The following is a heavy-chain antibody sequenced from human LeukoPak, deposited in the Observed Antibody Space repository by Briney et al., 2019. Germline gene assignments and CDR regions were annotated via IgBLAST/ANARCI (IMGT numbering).Heavy chain of an antibody. Sequence: GASLRLSCAVSGFPFTNYWMSLVRQAPGKGLEWVANIKEDGSVMYYVDSLKGRFTISRDSAQNSLYLQMNSLRVEDTAVYFCARDLWGSYSTGSYLDYWGQGALVTVSS. J-gene: IGHJ4*02. CDR2: IKEDGSVM. V-gene: IGHV3-7*01. D-gene: IGHD6-19*01. CDR1: GFPFTNYW. CDR3: ARDLWGSYSTGSYLDY.